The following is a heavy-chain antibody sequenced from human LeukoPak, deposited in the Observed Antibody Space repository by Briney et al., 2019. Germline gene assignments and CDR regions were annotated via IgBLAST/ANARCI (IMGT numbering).Heavy chain of an antibody. D-gene: IGHD2/OR15-2a*01. J-gene: IGHJ4*02. CDR1: GGTFSSSA. CDR3: ASEDIPMGGQDTF. V-gene: IGHV1-69*13. CDR2: IIPIYGAG. Sequence: SVKVSCKASGGTFSSSAISWVRQAPGQGLEWMGGIIPIYGAGSYAQKFQGRVAISADESTSTAYMELSSLRSEDTAVYYCASEDIPMGGQDTFRGQGTLVTVSS.